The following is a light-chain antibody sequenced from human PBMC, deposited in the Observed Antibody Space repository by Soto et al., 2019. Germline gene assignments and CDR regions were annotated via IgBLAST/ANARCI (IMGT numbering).Light chain of an antibody. V-gene: IGKV1-5*03. J-gene: IGKJ1*01. CDR2: KAS. CDR3: KQYNSYSGT. Sequence: DIQVTKSPSSLSASVGDRVTITCLARQTISSYLNWYQQKPGKAPKLLIYKASSLESGVPSRFSGSGSGTEFTLTISSLQPDDFATYYCKQYNSYSGTFGQGTKVDIK. CDR1: QTISSY.